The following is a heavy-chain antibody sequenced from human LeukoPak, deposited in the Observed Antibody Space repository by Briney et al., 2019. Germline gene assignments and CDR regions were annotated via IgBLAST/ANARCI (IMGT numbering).Heavy chain of an antibody. CDR3: TKETPQMDV. D-gene: IGHD2-15*01. Sequence: GGSLRLSCAASGFTFSSYEMNWVRQAPGQGLEWVAYISSTGNTVHYAGSVKGRFTIPRDNAKNSLYLQMNRLRAEDTAVYYCTKETPQMDVWGKGTTVIVSS. CDR1: GFTFSSYE. V-gene: IGHV3-48*03. J-gene: IGHJ6*04. CDR2: ISSTGNTV.